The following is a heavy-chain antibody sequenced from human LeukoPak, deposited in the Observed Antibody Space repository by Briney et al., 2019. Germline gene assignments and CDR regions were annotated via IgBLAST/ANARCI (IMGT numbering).Heavy chain of an antibody. CDR3: AILKIFGVVPYYYYMDV. D-gene: IGHD3-3*01. CDR1: GYSFTSYW. Sequence: GESLNISCKGSGYSFTSYWIGWVRPMPGKGLEGKGIIYPGDSDTRYSPSFQGQVTISADKSISTAYLQWSSLRASDTAMYYCAILKIFGVVPYYYYMDVWGKGTTVTVSS. J-gene: IGHJ6*03. CDR2: IYPGDSDT. V-gene: IGHV5-51*01.